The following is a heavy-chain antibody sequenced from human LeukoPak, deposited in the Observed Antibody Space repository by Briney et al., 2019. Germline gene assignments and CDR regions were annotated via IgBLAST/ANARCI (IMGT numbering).Heavy chain of an antibody. CDR2: INHSGST. Sequence: PSETLSLTCAVYGGSFSGYYWSWISQPPGKGLEWIGEINHSGSTNCNPSLESRVAISMDTSKRQFSLKLSSVTAADTAVYYCRLYYYYYGMDFWGQGTTVTVSS. CDR3: RLYYYYYGMDF. V-gene: IGHV4-34*01. CDR1: GGSFSGYY. J-gene: IGHJ6*02.